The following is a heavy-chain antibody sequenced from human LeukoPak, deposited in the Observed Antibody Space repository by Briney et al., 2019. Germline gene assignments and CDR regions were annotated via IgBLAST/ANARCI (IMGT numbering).Heavy chain of an antibody. J-gene: IGHJ4*02. V-gene: IGHV1-8*02. D-gene: IGHD3-10*01. Sequence: GASVKVSCKASGYTFTSYGISWVRQAPGQGLEWMGWMNPNSGNTGYAQKFQGRVTMTRNTSISTAYMELSSLRSEDTAVYYCARAQRITMVRGVTPYYFDYWGQGTLVTVSS. CDR3: ARAQRITMVRGVTPYYFDY. CDR2: MNPNSGNT. CDR1: GYTFTSYG.